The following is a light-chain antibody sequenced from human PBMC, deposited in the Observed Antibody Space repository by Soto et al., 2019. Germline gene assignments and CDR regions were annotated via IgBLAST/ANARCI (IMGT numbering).Light chain of an antibody. V-gene: IGKV1-13*02. CDR3: QQFNIYPIT. J-gene: IGKJ5*01. CDR1: QDIRGA. CDR2: DVS. Sequence: IQVTQSPSSLSASVGDRVTITCRASQDIRGALAWYQQKPGKAPKLLIYDVSTVQSGVPSRFSGRGSGTEFTLTITSLQPEDFATYYCQQFNIYPITFGQGTRLEIK.